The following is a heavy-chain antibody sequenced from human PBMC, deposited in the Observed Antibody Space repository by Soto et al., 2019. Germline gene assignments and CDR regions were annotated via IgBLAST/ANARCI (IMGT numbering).Heavy chain of an antibody. D-gene: IGHD3-22*01. CDR1: GGTFSSYA. CDR2: IIPIFGTA. V-gene: IGHV1-69*13. J-gene: IGHJ5*02. Sequence: GASVKVSCKASGGTFSSYAISWVRQAPGQGLEWMGGIIPIFGTANYAQKFQGRVTITADESTSTAYMELSSLRSEDTAVYYCARSASGYYIPQNNWFDPWGQGTRVTVSS. CDR3: ARSASGYYIPQNNWFDP.